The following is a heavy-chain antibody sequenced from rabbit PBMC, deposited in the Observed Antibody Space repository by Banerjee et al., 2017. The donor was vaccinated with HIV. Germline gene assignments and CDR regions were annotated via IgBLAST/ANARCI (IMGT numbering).Heavy chain of an antibody. CDR2: IYTSSGST. CDR3: ARDRFTTGYVYLIDDSSL. V-gene: IGHV1S45*01. J-gene: IGHJ3*01. Sequence: QEQLKESGGGLVQPGGSLKLSCKASGFDFSNYYMCWVRQAPGKGLEWIACIYTSSGSTWYASWAKGRFTISKTSSTTVTLQMTTLTAADTATYFCARDRFTTGYVYLIDDSSLWGQGTLVTVS. CDR1: GFDFSNYY. D-gene: IGHD6-1*01.